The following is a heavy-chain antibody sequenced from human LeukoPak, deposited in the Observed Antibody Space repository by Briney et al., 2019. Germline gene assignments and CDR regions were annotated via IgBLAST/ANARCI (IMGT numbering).Heavy chain of an antibody. V-gene: IGHV3-21*01. Sequence: PGGSLRLSCAASGFTFSSYSMNWVRQAPGKGLEWVSSISSSSSYIYYADSVKGRFTISRDNAKNSLYLQMNSLRAEDTAVYYCARDPGEGVVVPAANPNWFDPWGQGTLVTVSS. CDR3: ARDPGEGVVVPAANPNWFDP. CDR1: GFTFSSYS. CDR2: ISSSSSYI. D-gene: IGHD2-2*01. J-gene: IGHJ5*02.